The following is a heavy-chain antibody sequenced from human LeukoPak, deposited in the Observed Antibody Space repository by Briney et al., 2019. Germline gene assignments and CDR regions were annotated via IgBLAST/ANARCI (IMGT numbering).Heavy chain of an antibody. CDR2: IYTSGST. Sequence: SETLSLTCTVSGGSISSYYWSWIRQPPGKGLEWIGYIYTSGSTNYNPSLKSRVTIPVDTSKNQFSLKLSSVTAADTAVYYCARSDFWSGRYYYYMDVWGKGTTVTVSS. CDR3: ARSDFWSGRYYYYMDV. D-gene: IGHD3-3*01. CDR1: GGSISSYY. J-gene: IGHJ6*03. V-gene: IGHV4-4*09.